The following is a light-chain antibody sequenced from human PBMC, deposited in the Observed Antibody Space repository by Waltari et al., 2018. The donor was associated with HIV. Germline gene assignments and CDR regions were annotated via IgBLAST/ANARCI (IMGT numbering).Light chain of an antibody. CDR2: EVT. CDR1: SSDIGGYNY. CDR3: SSFAPTNKFYVL. Sequence: QSPLTQPPSASGSPGQSVTISCTGPSSDIGGYNYVSWYQQPPGKAPKLIMTEVTKRPSGVPDRFSGSKSGNTASLTVSGLQADDEALYYCSSFAPTNKFYVLFGGGTTLTVL. J-gene: IGLJ2*01. V-gene: IGLV2-8*01.